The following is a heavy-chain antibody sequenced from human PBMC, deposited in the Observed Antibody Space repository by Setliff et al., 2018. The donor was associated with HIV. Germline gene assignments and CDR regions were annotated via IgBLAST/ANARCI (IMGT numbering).Heavy chain of an antibody. V-gene: IGHV3-23*01. J-gene: IGHJ4*02. D-gene: IGHD4-17*01. CDR2: ISGSGGNT. CDR1: GFTFSSYA. Sequence: GSLRLSCASSGFTFSSYAMSWVRQAPERGLEWVSAISGSGGNTYYADSVTGRFTISRDNSKNTLYLQMNSLRAEDTAVYYCAKDGYSDYLNSYFDYWGQGTLVTVSS. CDR3: AKDGYSDYLNSYFDY.